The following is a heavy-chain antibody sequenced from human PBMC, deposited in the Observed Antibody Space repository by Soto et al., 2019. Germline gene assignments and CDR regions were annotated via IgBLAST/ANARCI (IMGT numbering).Heavy chain of an antibody. CDR3: PTGGVGGAGVFMTDWLAP. J-gene: IGHJ5*02. D-gene: IGHD3-3*01. CDR1: GGSLCISNW. Sequence: PSEPLSLTCDVSGGSLCISNWCTWVRQTPGEGVEWIGEIHHSGSTNYNPSLKSRVTTSADKSKNQFFLNLASVTAADTAMYDYPTGGVGGAGVFMTDWLAPGGQGTRVTVS. CDR2: IHHSGST. V-gene: IGHV4-4*02.